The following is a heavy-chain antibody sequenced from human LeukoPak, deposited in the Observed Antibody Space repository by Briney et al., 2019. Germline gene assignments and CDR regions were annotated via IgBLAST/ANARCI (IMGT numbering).Heavy chain of an antibody. CDR1: GFTFSSYW. J-gene: IGHJ6*02. Sequence: GGSLRLSCAASGFTFSSYWMSWVRQAPGKGLEWVANIKQDGSEKYYVDSVKGRFTISRDNAKNSLYLQMNSLRAEDTALYYCATGKSNYYYFGMDVWGQGTTVTVSS. CDR2: IKQDGSEK. CDR3: ATGKSNYYYFGMDV. V-gene: IGHV3-7*03.